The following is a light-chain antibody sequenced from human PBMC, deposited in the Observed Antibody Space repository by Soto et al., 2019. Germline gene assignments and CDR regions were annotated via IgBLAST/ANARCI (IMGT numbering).Light chain of an antibody. Sequence: EIVLTQSPATLSLSPGERATLSCGARQSVSSVSLAGEHQKPCLAPRSLSYDASSSAAGIPDRLSGSRSATDLTLTISRLEPERFAVYYCQQYGSSPLIVGGGAKVEIK. J-gene: IGKJ4*01. CDR1: QSVSSVS. V-gene: IGKV3D-20*01. CDR2: DAS. CDR3: QQYGSSPLI.